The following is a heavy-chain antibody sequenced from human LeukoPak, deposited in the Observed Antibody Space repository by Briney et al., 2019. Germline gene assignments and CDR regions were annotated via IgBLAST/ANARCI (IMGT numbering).Heavy chain of an antibody. CDR2: IYDSGST. Sequence: PSETLSLTCTVSGGSISSSSYYWGWIRQPPGKGLEWIGSIYDSGSTYYNPSLKSRVTISVDTSKYQFSLTLSSVTAADTAVYYCARVVVVRFFFDYWGQGTLVTVSS. D-gene: IGHD2-15*01. J-gene: IGHJ4*02. CDR3: ARVVVVRFFFDY. V-gene: IGHV4-39*01. CDR1: GGSISSSSYY.